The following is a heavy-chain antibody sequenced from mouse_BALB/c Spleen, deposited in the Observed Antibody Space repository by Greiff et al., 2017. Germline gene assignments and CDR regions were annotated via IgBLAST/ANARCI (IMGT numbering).Heavy chain of an antibody. CDR1: GFNIKDTY. V-gene: IGHV14-3*02. CDR3: APYERFAY. D-gene: IGHD2-3*01. J-gene: IGHJ3*01. Sequence: EVKLVESGAELVKPGASVKLSCTASGFNIKDTYMHWVKQRPEQGLEWIGRIDPANGNTKYDPKFQGKATITADTSSNTAYLQLSSLTSEDTAVYYCAPYERFAYWGQGTLVTVSA. CDR2: IDPANGNT.